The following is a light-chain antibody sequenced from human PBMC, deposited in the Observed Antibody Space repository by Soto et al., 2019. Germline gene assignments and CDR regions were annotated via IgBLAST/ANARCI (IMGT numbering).Light chain of an antibody. CDR2: GAS. J-gene: IGKJ2*03. CDR1: QSVSSN. CDR3: QQYNDWPPG. V-gene: IGKV3-15*01. Sequence: EIVMTQSPATLSVSPRERATLSCRASQSVSSNLAWYQQKPGQAPRLLSYGASTRATGFPARFSGSGSGTEFTLTISSLQSEDFAVYYCQQYNDWPPGFGQGTNLEIK.